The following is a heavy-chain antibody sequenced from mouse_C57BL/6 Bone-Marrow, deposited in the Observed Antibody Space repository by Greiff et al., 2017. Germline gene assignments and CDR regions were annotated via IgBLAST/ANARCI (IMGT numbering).Heavy chain of an antibody. CDR2: IRLKSDNYAT. V-gene: IGHV6-3*01. D-gene: IGHD1-1*02. Sequence: EVKVEESGGGLVQPGGSMKLSCVASGFTFSNYWMNWVRQSPEKGLEWVAQIRLKSDNYATHYAESVQGRFTISRDDSKSRVYLKMNNLRSEDTGIYYCTGPLWEAMDYWGQGTSVTVSS. CDR3: TGPLWEAMDY. CDR1: GFTFSNYW. J-gene: IGHJ4*01.